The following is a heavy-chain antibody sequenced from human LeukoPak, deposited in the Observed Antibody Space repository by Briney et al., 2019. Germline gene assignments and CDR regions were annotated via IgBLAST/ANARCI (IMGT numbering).Heavy chain of an antibody. V-gene: IGHV3-30*19. CDR2: ISSNGNNE. D-gene: IGHD6-13*01. J-gene: IGHJ4*02. CDR3: TRIKYSTSWSGDY. Sequence: PGGSLRLSCAASGFPFSAYGMHWVRQAPGKGLQWVALISSNGNNERYADSVKGRFSISRDNSKNTMYLRMNSLRAEDTAIYYCTRIKYSTSWSGDYWGQGALVTVSS. CDR1: GFPFSAYG.